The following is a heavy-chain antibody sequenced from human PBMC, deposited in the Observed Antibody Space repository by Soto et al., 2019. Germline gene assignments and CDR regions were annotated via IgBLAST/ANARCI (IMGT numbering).Heavy chain of an antibody. CDR2: TYYRSKWYN. D-gene: IGHD3-10*01. CDR3: ARRFFDLGSAFDF. Sequence: SQTPSLTCVISGDSVSNKNTAWNWIRQSPSGGLEWLGRTYYRSKWYNDYATSMKSRITISPDTSKNQFSLHLNSVTPEDTAVYFCARRFFDLGSAFDFWGQGTPVTVSS. J-gene: IGHJ4*02. V-gene: IGHV6-1*01. CDR1: GDSVSNKNTA.